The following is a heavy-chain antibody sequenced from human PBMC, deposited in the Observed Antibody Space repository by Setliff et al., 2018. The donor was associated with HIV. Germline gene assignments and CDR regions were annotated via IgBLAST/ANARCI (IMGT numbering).Heavy chain of an antibody. CDR3: ARAAYYDSRDFSDYYYMDV. Sequence: ASVKVSCKASDYTFLDYGINWVRQVSGQGLEWMGWINPKSGGTNYVQKLEGRVTITADESTSTAYMELSGLSSEDTAVYYCARAAYYDSRDFSDYYYMDVWDTG. CDR1: DYTFLDYG. D-gene: IGHD3-22*01. V-gene: IGHV1-18*01. CDR2: INPKSGGT. J-gene: IGHJ6*03.